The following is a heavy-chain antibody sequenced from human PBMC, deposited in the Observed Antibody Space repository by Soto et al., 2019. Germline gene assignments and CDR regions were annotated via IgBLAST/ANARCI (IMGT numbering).Heavy chain of an antibody. Sequence: ASVKVSCKASGYTFTSYGMSWVRQAPGQGLEWMGWISAYNGNTNYAQKLQGRVTMTTDTSTSTAYMELRSLRSDDTAVYYCARVLHARPYYYDSSGPKAPDYWGQGTLVTVSS. D-gene: IGHD3-22*01. V-gene: IGHV1-18*01. CDR2: ISAYNGNT. CDR3: ARVLHARPYYYDSSGPKAPDY. CDR1: GYTFTSYG. J-gene: IGHJ4*02.